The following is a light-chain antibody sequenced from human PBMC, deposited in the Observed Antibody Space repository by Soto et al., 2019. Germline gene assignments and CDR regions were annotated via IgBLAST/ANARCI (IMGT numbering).Light chain of an antibody. CDR3: QQYGASPLFT. CDR2: GAS. J-gene: IGKJ3*01. V-gene: IGKV3-20*01. CDR1: QGVTTAY. Sequence: EVVLTQSPGTLSLSPGERATLSCRASQGVTTAYLAWYQHKPGQAPRLLIYGASNRATGIPYRFSGSGSGTDFTLTISRLEPEDFAVYSCQQYGASPLFTFGPGTKVDLK.